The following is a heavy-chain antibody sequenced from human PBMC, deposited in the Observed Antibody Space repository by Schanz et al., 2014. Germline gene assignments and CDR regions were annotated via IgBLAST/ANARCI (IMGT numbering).Heavy chain of an antibody. CDR3: AKDSTHIDIVLVPTAIDY. Sequence: VQLLESGGGVVQPGRSLRLSCAASGFTFSSYAMHWVRQAPGKGLEWVAAMSYDGSIKYYGDSVKGRFTISRDNSKNTLYLHMNTLRSEDTAVYYCAKDSTHIDIVLVPTAIDYWGQGTLVTVSS. D-gene: IGHD2-2*01. J-gene: IGHJ4*02. V-gene: IGHV3-30*04. CDR2: MSYDGSIK. CDR1: GFTFSSYA.